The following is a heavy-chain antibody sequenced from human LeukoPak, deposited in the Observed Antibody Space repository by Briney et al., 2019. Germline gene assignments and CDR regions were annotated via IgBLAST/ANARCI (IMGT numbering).Heavy chain of an antibody. J-gene: IGHJ4*02. CDR3: ARVRYGDYVGSLDC. CDR2: ISAYNGNT. Sequence: GASVKVSCKASGYTFTSYGISWVRQAPGQGLEWMGWISAYNGNTNYAQKLQGRVTMTTDTSTSTAYMELRSLRSDDTAVYYCARVRYGDYVGSLDCWGQGTLVTVSS. CDR1: GYTFTSYG. V-gene: IGHV1-18*01. D-gene: IGHD4-17*01.